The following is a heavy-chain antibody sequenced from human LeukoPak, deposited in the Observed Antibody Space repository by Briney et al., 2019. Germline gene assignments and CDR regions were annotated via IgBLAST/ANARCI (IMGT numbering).Heavy chain of an antibody. CDR3: ARGITMVRGAVYYYMDV. CDR2: INHSGST. D-gene: IGHD3-10*01. Sequence: PSETLSLTCAVYGGSFSGYYWSWIRQPPGKGLEWIGGINHSGSTNYNPSLKSRVTISVDTSKNQFSLKLSSVTAADTAVYYCARGITMVRGAVYYYMDVWGKGTTVTVSS. CDR1: GGSFSGYY. J-gene: IGHJ6*03. V-gene: IGHV4-34*01.